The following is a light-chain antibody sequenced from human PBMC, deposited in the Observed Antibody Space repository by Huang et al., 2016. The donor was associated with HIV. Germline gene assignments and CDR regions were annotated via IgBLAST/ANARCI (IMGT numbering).Light chain of an antibody. CDR1: QSVSSY. Sequence: EIVLTQSPATLSLSPGERATLSCRASQSVSSYVAWYQQKPGQAPRLLIYHASNRATGIPARFSGSGSGTDFTLTISSLEPEDFAVYYCQQRTNWPLMYTFGQGTKLEIK. J-gene: IGKJ2*01. CDR3: QQRTNWPLMYT. CDR2: HAS. V-gene: IGKV3-11*01.